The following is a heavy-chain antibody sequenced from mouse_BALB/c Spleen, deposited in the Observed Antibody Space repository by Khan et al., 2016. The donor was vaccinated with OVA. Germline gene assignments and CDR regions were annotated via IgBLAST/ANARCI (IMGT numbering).Heavy chain of an antibody. V-gene: IGHV9-3-1*01. CDR1: GYTFTNYV. J-gene: IGHJ2*01. CDR2: INTYTGEP. Sequence: QIQVQSGPELKKPGETVKISCKASGYTFTNYVMNWVKQSPGKGLKWMGWINTYTGEPTYDDDFKGRFAFSLETSASTAFLQINSLKNEDTATYFCARFHGGYWGQGTTLTVSS. CDR3: ARFHGGY.